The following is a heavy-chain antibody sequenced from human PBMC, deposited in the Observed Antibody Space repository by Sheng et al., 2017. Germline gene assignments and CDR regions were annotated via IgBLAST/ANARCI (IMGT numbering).Heavy chain of an antibody. V-gene: IGHV3-30*03. CDR1: GFSFKDYE. D-gene: IGHD2-2*01. Sequence: AQLEESGGRLVQPGGSLRLSCVASGFSFKDYEMNWVRQAPGKELEWVAVISSGGGTIKYNEDSVKGRFTISRDNSKNTLYLQMNSLRAEDTAVYYCARDMWGDRYCSSTSCHEVYGMDVWDQGP. CDR3: ARDMWGDRYCSSTSCHEVYGMDV. J-gene: IGHJ6*02. CDR2: ISSGGGTIK.